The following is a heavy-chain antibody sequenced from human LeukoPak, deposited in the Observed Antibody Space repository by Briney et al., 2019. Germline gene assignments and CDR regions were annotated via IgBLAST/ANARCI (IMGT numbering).Heavy chain of an antibody. CDR3: ARGRSSGWSRAFDI. CDR1: GGSISSYY. V-gene: IGHV4-4*07. D-gene: IGHD6-19*01. Sequence: SETLSLTCTVSGGSISSYYWSWIRQPAGKGLEWIGRIYTSGSTNYNPSHRSRVTMSVDTSKNQFSLKLSSVTAADTAVYYCARGRSSGWSRAFDIWGQGTMVTVSS. J-gene: IGHJ3*02. CDR2: IYTSGST.